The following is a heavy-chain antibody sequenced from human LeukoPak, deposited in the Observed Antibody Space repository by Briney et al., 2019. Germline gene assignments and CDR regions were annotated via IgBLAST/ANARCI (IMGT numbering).Heavy chain of an antibody. CDR3: AREGRIAAALDY. Sequence: SVKVSCKAPGGTFSSYTISWVRQAPGQGLEWMGRIIPILGIANYAQKFQGRVTITADKSTSTAYMELSSLRSEDTAVYYCAREGRIAAALDYWGQGTLVTVSS. CDR2: IIPILGIA. D-gene: IGHD6-13*01. CDR1: GGTFSSYT. V-gene: IGHV1-69*04. J-gene: IGHJ4*02.